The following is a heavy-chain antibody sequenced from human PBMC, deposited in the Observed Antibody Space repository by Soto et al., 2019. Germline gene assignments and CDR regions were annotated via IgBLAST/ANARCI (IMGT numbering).Heavy chain of an antibody. V-gene: IGHV1-18*01. CDR2: ISAYNGNT. J-gene: IGHJ4*02. CDR3: ARDSPPVDY. CDR1: GYTFTTYS. Sequence: QVQLVQSGAEVKKPGASVKVSCKASGYTFTTYSISWVRQAPGQGLEWMGWISAYNGNTKYAQKLQGRVTKNTDTSQSTGHRALRRLAYYDTAVYDCARDSPPVDYWGQGTLVTVSS.